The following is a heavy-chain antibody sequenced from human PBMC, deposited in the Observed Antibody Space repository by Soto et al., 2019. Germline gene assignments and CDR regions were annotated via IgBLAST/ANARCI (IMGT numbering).Heavy chain of an antibody. CDR2: ISGSGDST. D-gene: IGHD3-3*01. V-gene: IGHV3-23*01. CDR1: GFTFSSYA. Sequence: GGSLRLSCAASGFTFSSYAMSWVRQAPGKGLEWVSAISGSGDSTYYADSVKGRFTISRDNAKNSLYLQMNSLRAEDTAVYYCARDQDLSITMIGVERPGYYVMDVCGKVTTVTVSS. J-gene: IGHJ6*04. CDR3: ARDQDLSITMIGVERPGYYVMDV.